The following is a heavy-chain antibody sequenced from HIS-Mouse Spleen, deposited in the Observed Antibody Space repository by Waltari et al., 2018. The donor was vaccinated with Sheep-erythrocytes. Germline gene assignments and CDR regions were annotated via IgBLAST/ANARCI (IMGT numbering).Heavy chain of an antibody. CDR3: ARDFTGEGFDY. CDR1: GFTFSSYA. D-gene: IGHD7-27*01. J-gene: IGHJ4*02. V-gene: IGHV3-30-3*01. CDR2: ISYDGSNK. Sequence: QVQLVESGGGVVQPGRSLRLSCAASGFTFSSYAMHWVRQAPGKGLVWVAVISYDGSNKYYAYSVKGRFTISRDNSKNTLYLQMNSLRAEDTAVYYCARDFTGEGFDYWGQGTLVTVSS.